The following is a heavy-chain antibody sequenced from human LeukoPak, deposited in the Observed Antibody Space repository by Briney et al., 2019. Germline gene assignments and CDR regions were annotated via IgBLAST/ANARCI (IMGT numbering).Heavy chain of an antibody. CDR1: GFTFSSYA. D-gene: IGHD6-13*01. J-gene: IGHJ5*02. Sequence: GGSLRLSCAASGFTFSSYAMSWVRQAPGEGLEWVSTVSGSNGNTHYANSVKGRFTISRDNSKNTLYLQMNRLRAEDTAVYYCVRESPVAAVGRSWFDPWGQGTLVTVSS. CDR2: VSGSNGNT. V-gene: IGHV3-23*01. CDR3: VRESPVAAVGRSWFDP.